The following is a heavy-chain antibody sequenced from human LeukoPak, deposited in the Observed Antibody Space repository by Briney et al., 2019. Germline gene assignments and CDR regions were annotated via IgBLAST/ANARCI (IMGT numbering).Heavy chain of an antibody. V-gene: IGHV3-23*01. CDR2: IGGSGGST. CDR1: GFTLSSYA. D-gene: IGHD3-10*01. J-gene: IGHJ4*02. Sequence: GGSLRLSCAASGFTLSSYAMSWVRQAPGKGLEWVSDIGGSGGSTKYADSVKGRFTIARDNSKNTLYLQMNSLRAEDTAIYYCAKGDDRSNYALDYWGQGTLVTVSS. CDR3: AKGDDRSNYALDY.